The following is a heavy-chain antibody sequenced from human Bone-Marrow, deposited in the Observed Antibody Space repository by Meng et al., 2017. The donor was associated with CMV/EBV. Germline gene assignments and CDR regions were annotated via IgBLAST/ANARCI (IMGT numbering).Heavy chain of an antibody. V-gene: IGHV3-15*01. J-gene: IGHJ3*02. Sequence: GESLKISCAASGFTFSDHYMDWVRQAPGKGLEWVGHIKKKTDGGTADYAAPVKGRFIISRDDSKDTVYLQMNSLRAEDTAVYYCASDSSGYYETDAFDIWAQG. CDR2: IKKKTDGGTA. CDR1: GFTFSDHY. D-gene: IGHD3-22*01. CDR3: ASDSSGYYETDAFDI.